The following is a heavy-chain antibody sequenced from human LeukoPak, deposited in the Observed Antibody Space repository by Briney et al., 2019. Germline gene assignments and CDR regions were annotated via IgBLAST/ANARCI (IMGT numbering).Heavy chain of an antibody. V-gene: IGHV4-38-2*01. CDR2: INHSGST. D-gene: IGHD6-13*01. CDR1: GYSITNGYY. J-gene: IGHJ4*02. Sequence: SSETLSLTCAVSGYSITNGYYWGWIRQPPGKGLEWIGSINHSGSTSYNPTLKSRVTISVDTSKNQFSLKVTSVTAADTAVYHCARHDSAAAGIDFWGQGTPFTVSS. CDR3: ARHDSAAAGIDF.